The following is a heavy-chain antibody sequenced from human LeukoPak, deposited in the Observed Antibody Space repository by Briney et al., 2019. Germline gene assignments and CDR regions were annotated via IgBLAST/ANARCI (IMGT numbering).Heavy chain of an antibody. Sequence: GGSLRLSCSASGFTFSSYEMNWVRQAPGKGLEWVSYISSSGSTIYYADSVKGRFTISRDNAKNSLYLQINSLRAEDTAVYYCAELGITMIGGVWGKGTTVTISS. V-gene: IGHV3-48*03. D-gene: IGHD3-10*02. CDR2: ISSSGSTI. CDR3: AELGITMIGGV. CDR1: GFTFSSYE. J-gene: IGHJ6*04.